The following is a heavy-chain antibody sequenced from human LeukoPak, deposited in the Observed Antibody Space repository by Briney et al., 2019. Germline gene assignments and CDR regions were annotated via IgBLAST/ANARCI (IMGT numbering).Heavy chain of an antibody. J-gene: IGHJ4*02. CDR1: GFSFSRYW. Sequence: PGGALRLSCAASGFSFSRYWMTWVRQAPGRGLEWVANMRHDEREKYYMDSVEGRFAVSRDNAKNSLYLQMNSLTAEDTAVYHCAREDRSWSVAGLVYWGQGTLVTVSS. CDR3: AREDRSWSVAGLVY. V-gene: IGHV3-7*01. CDR2: MRHDEREK. D-gene: IGHD6-19*01.